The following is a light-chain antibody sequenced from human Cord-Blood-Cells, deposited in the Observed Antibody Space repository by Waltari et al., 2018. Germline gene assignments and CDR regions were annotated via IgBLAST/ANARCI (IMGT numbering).Light chain of an antibody. CDR1: HSISSW. Sequence: DIPMTQSPSTLSASVGDRDTITCRASHSISSWLAWDQQKPGKAPKLLIYKASSLESGVPSRFSGSGSETEFTLTISSLQPDDFATYYCQQYNSYSTFGQGTKVEIK. CDR3: QQYNSYST. J-gene: IGKJ1*01. CDR2: KAS. V-gene: IGKV1-5*03.